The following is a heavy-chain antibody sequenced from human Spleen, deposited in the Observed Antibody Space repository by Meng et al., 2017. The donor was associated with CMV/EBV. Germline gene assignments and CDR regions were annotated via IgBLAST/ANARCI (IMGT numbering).Heavy chain of an antibody. CDR1: GYTFTGCY. CDR3: VIAVAGYFDY. CDR2: INPSGGST. V-gene: IGHV1-46*03. J-gene: IGHJ4*02. D-gene: IGHD6-19*01. Sequence: ASVKVSCKASGYTFTGCYMHWVRQAPGQGLEWMGIINPSGGSTSYAQKFQGRVTMTRDTSTSTVYMELSSLRSEDTAVYYCVIAVAGYFDYWGQGTLVTVSS.